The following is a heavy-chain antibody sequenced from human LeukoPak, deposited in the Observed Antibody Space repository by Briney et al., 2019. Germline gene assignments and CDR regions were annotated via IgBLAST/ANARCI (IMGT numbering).Heavy chain of an antibody. J-gene: IGHJ4*02. CDR1: GFTFSSYW. Sequence: PEGSLRLSCAASGFTFSSYWMSWVRQAPGKGLEGVANIKQDGSEKYYVDSVKGRFTISRDNAKNSLYLQMNSLRAEDTAVYYCARALWFGEQAPFDYWGQGTLVTVSS. CDR3: ARALWFGEQAPFDY. CDR2: IKQDGSEK. V-gene: IGHV3-7*01. D-gene: IGHD3-10*01.